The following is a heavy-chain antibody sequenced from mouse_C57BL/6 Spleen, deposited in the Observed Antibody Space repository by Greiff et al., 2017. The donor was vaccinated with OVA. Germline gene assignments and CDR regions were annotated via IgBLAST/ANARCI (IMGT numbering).Heavy chain of an antibody. J-gene: IGHJ3*01. Sequence: QVQLQQPGAELVMPGASVKLSCKASGYTFTSYWMHWVKQRPGQGLEWIGEIDPSDSYTNYNQKFKGKSTVTVDKSSSTAYMQLSSLTSEDSAVYYCARWEGSGYVAYWGQGTLVTVSA. CDR2: IDPSDSYT. D-gene: IGHD3-2*02. CDR3: ARWEGSGYVAY. CDR1: GYTFTSYW. V-gene: IGHV1-69*01.